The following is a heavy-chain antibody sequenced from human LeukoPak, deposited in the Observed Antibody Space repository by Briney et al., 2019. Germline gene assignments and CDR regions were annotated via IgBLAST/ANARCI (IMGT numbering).Heavy chain of an antibody. Sequence: SETLSLTCAVYGGSFSGYYWSWIRQPPGKGLEWIGEINHSGSTNYNPSLKSRVTISVDTSKNQFSLKLSSVTAADTAVYYCARYSSSWTYYFDYWGQGTLVTVPS. CDR1: GGSFSGYY. CDR3: ARYSSSWTYYFDY. D-gene: IGHD6-13*01. CDR2: INHSGST. J-gene: IGHJ4*02. V-gene: IGHV4-34*01.